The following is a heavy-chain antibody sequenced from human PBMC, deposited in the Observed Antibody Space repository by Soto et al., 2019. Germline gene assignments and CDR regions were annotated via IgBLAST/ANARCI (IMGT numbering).Heavy chain of an antibody. D-gene: IGHD3-9*01. Sequence: ASVKVSCKASGYTFTGYYIHWVRQAPGQGLEWMGWINPNSGGTNYAQKFQGRVTMTRDTSISTAYMELSRLRSDDTAVYYCARVLRYFDWLSFHDAFDIWGQGTMVTVS. CDR2: INPNSGGT. CDR1: GYTFTGYY. V-gene: IGHV1-2*02. CDR3: ARVLRYFDWLSFHDAFDI. J-gene: IGHJ3*02.